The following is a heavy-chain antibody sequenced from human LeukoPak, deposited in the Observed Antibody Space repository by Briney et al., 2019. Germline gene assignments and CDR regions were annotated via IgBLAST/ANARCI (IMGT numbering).Heavy chain of an antibody. V-gene: IGHV1-69*04. Sequence: SVKASCKASGGTFSSYAISWVRQAPGQGLEWMGRIIPILGIANYAQKFQGRVTITADKSTSTAYMELSSLRSEDTAVYYCASAHYDGWYDSDYWGQGTLVTVSS. CDR2: IIPILGIA. CDR3: ASAHYDGWYDSDY. CDR1: GGTFSSYA. J-gene: IGHJ4*02. D-gene: IGHD6-19*01.